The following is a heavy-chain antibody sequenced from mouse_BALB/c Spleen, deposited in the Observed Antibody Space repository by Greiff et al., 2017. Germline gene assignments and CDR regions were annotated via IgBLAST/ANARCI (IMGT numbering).Heavy chain of an antibody. CDR1: GYTFTSYW. CDR2: INPSNGRT. D-gene: IGHD3-2*01. J-gene: IGHJ4*01. V-gene: IGHV1S81*02. Sequence: QVQLQQPGAELVKPGASVKLSCKASGYTFTSYWMHWVKQRPGQGLEWIGEINPSNGRTNYNEKFKSKATLTVDKSSSTAYMQLSSLTSEDSAVYYCARGEDSSGWVAMDYWGEGTSVTVSS. CDR3: ARGEDSSGWVAMDY.